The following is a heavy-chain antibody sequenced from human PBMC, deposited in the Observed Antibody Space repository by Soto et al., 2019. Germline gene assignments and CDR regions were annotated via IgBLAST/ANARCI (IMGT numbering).Heavy chain of an antibody. D-gene: IGHD3-22*01. CDR2: IYHGGST. CDR1: GGSISSGCYY. V-gene: IGHV4-31*03. J-gene: IGHJ5*02. Sequence: PSATLSLPCTVSGGSISSGCYYWSWIRQHPGKGLEWIGYIYHGGSTYYNPSLNSRVTLSIDMTNNHVSLILNSVTAADTAVYYCARVGPGVPYFYDSSPYTFENWFDPWGQGTLVTVSS. CDR3: ARVGPGVPYFYDSSPYTFENWFDP.